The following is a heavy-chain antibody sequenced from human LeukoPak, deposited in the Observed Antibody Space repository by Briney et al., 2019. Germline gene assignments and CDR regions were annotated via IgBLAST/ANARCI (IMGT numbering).Heavy chain of an antibody. CDR3: ARSKYGDYPYFDY. V-gene: IGHV3-74*01. CDR1: GFTFSSYW. J-gene: IGHJ4*02. Sequence: GGSLRLSCAASGFTFSSYWMHWVRQAPGKGLVWVSRINSDGSSTSYADSVKGRFTISRDNAKNTLYLQMNSLRAEDTAVYYCARSKYGDYPYFDYWGQGTLVTLSP. CDR2: INSDGSST. D-gene: IGHD4-17*01.